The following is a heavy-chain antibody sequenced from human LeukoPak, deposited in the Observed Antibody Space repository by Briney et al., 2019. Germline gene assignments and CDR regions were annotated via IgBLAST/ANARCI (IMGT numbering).Heavy chain of an antibody. CDR1: GGTFNSYG. V-gene: IGHV1-69*13. J-gene: IGHJ6*04. CDR3: ARSNYYGSGTPDYYYGMDV. Sequence: SVKVSCKATGGTFNSYGGSWVRQAPGQGLEWMGGVIPIFGTSTYAQKFQGRVTITADESTSTAYMELSSLRSEDTAVYYCARSNYYGSGTPDYYYGMDVWGIGTTVTVSS. CDR2: VIPIFGTS. D-gene: IGHD3-10*01.